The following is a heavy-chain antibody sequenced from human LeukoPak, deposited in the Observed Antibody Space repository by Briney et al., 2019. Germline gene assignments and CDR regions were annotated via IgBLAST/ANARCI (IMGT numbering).Heavy chain of an antibody. Sequence: GGSLRLSCAASGFTVSNNYMTWVRQAPGKGLEWVSVIYNRDNTNYADSVKGRFTISRDNSKNTLSLQMNGLRVEDTAVYYCARDRGMVAFDYWGQGTLVTVSS. V-gene: IGHV3-66*01. CDR2: IYNRDNT. CDR3: ARDRGMVAFDY. J-gene: IGHJ4*02. CDR1: GFTVSNNY. D-gene: IGHD2-15*01.